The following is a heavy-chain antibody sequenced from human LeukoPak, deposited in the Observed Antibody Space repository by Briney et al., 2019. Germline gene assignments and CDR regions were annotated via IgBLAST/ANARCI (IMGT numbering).Heavy chain of an antibody. Sequence: GGSLRLSCAASGFTFSSYSIDWVRQAPGKGLEWLSYISSSGSTIYYADSVKGRFTISRDNAKNSLYLQMNSLRAEDTAVYYCARVASTGEGLDYWGQGTLVTVSS. J-gene: IGHJ4*02. CDR2: ISSSGSTI. V-gene: IGHV3-48*04. D-gene: IGHD7-27*01. CDR3: ARVASTGEGLDY. CDR1: GFTFSSYS.